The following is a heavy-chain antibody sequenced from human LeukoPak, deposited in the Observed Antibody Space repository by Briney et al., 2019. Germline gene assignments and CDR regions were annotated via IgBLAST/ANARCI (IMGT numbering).Heavy chain of an antibody. CDR3: ATVGYSGYVLDY. Sequence: ASVKVSCKVSGYTLTELSMHWVRQAPGKGLEWMGGFDPEDGETIYAQKFQGRVTMTEDTSTDTAYMGLSSLRSEDTAVYYCATVGYSGYVLDYWGQGTLVTVSS. J-gene: IGHJ4*02. CDR2: FDPEDGET. D-gene: IGHD5-12*01. CDR1: GYTLTELS. V-gene: IGHV1-24*01.